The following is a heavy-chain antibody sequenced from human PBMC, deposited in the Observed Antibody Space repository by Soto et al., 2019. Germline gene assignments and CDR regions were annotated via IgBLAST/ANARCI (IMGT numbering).Heavy chain of an antibody. V-gene: IGHV3-9*01. Sequence: EVPLVESGGGLVQPGRSLRLSCAASGFTFDDYAMHWVRQVPGKGLEWVSGINWNSGSIGYGDSVKGRFAISRDNAKNSPHLPLNSLSAADTSFYYCVKDESINGYSGHVRHWGQGTLVTVSS. J-gene: IGHJ1*01. CDR2: INWNSGSI. D-gene: IGHD1-26*01. CDR3: VKDESINGYSGHVRH. CDR1: GFTFDDYA.